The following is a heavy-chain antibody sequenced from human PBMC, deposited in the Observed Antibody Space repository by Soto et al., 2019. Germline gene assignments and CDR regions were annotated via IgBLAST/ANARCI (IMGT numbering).Heavy chain of an antibody. CDR1: GFTFSSYG. J-gene: IGHJ4*02. D-gene: IGHD5-12*01. V-gene: IGHV3-33*01. CDR3: ARDRRGYDLWAPFSPPNPDAGCFDY. Sequence: GGSLRLSCAASGFTFSSYGMHWVRQAPGKGLEWVAVIWYDGSNKYYADSVKGRFTISRDNSKNTLYLQMNSLRAEDTAVYYCARDRRGYDLWAPFSPPNPDAGCFDYWGQGTLVTVSS. CDR2: IWYDGSNK.